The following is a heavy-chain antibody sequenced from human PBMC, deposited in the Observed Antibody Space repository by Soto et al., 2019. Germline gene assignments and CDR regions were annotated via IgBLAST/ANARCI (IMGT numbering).Heavy chain of an antibody. CDR2: IIPIFGTA. D-gene: IGHD6-6*01. J-gene: IGHJ4*02. CDR1: GGTFSSYA. Sequence: QVQLVQSGAEVKKPGSSVKVSCKASGGTFSSYAISWVRQAPGQGLEWMGGIIPIFGTANYAQKFQGRVTSTADESTSTADMELSSLRSEDTALYYCARDPRRGSSSSGDYWGQATLVTVAS. V-gene: IGHV1-69*01. CDR3: ARDPRRGSSSSGDY.